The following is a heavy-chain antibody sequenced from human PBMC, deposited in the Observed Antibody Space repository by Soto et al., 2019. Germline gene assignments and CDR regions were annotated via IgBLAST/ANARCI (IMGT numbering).Heavy chain of an antibody. V-gene: IGHV3-33*01. CDR3: ARYYRLFDYYDSSGYYYGGYDY. D-gene: IGHD3-22*01. J-gene: IGHJ4*02. CDR1: GFTFSSYG. Sequence: GGSLRLSCAASGFTFSSYGMHWVRQAPGKGLEWVAVIWYDGSNKYYADSVKGRFTISRDNSKNTLYLQMNSLRAEDTAVYYCARYYRLFDYYDSSGYYYGGYDYWGQGTLVTVSS. CDR2: IWYDGSNK.